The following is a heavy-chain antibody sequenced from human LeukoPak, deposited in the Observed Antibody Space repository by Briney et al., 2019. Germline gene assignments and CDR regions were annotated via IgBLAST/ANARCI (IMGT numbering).Heavy chain of an antibody. CDR3: ARVDSYGSGSYYTGRYMDV. CDR1: GYTFTGYY. D-gene: IGHD3-10*01. V-gene: IGHV1-2*02. J-gene: IGHJ6*03. Sequence: SVKVSCKASGYTFTGYYMHWVRQAPGQGLEWMGWINPNSGGTNYAQKFQGRVTMTRDTSISTAYMELSRLRSDDTAVYYCARVDSYGSGSYYTGRYMDVWGKGTTVTVSS. CDR2: INPNSGGT.